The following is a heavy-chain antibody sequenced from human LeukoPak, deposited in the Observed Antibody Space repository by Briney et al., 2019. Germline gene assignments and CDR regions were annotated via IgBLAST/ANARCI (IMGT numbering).Heavy chain of an antibody. D-gene: IGHD3-16*01. J-gene: IGHJ6*02. Sequence: GGSLRLSCAASGFTFSSYAMSWARQAPGKGLEWVASINHNGNVNYYVDSVKGRFTISRDNAKNSLYLQMSNLRAEDTAVYFCARGGGLDVWGQGATVTVSS. CDR2: INHNGNVN. CDR1: GFTFSSYA. V-gene: IGHV3-7*03. CDR3: ARGGGLDV.